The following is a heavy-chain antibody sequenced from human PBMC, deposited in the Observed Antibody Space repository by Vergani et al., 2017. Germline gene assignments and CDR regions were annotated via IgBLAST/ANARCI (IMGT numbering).Heavy chain of an antibody. J-gene: IGHJ2*01. CDR3: ARGTLGVHIITMGAHWYFDL. CDR2: IYYSGST. Sequence: QVQLQESGPGLVKPSQTLYLTCTVSGGSISSGGYYWSWIRQHPGKGLEWIGYIYYSGSTYYNPSLKSRVTISVDTSKNQFSLKLSSVTAADTSVYYCARGTLGVHIITMGAHWYFDLWGRGTLVTVSS. CDR1: GGSISSGGYY. V-gene: IGHV4-31*03. D-gene: IGHD3-10*01.